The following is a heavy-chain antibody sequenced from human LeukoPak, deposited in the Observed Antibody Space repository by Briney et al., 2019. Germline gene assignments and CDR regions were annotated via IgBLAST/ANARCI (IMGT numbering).Heavy chain of an antibody. J-gene: IGHJ4*02. V-gene: IGHV4-34*01. CDR1: GGSFSGYY. CDR3: ARGGRVVITLVY. Sequence: PSETLSLTCAVYGGSFSGYYWSWIRQPPGKGLEWIGEINHSGSTNYNPSLKSRVTISVDTSKNQFSLKLSSVTAADTAVYYCARGGRVVITLVYWGQGTLVTVSS. CDR2: INHSGST. D-gene: IGHD3-22*01.